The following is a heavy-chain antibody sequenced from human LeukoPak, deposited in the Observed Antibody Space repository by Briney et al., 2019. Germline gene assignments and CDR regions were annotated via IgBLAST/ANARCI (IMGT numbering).Heavy chain of an antibody. D-gene: IGHD5-18*01. Sequence: SETVSLTCTVSDGSISSYYWSWIGQPAGKGLEWIGRIYRSGSANYNPSLKSRVTISVDESKNHFSLKLNSVTAADTAVYYCARCRTQLWSDAFDIWGQGTMLTVSS. CDR2: IYRSGSA. J-gene: IGHJ3*02. CDR3: ARCRTQLWSDAFDI. V-gene: IGHV4-4*07. CDR1: DGSISSYY.